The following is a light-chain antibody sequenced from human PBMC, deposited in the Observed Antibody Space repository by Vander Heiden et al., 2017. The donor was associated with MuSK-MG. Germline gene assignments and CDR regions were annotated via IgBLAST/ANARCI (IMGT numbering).Light chain of an antibody. J-gene: IGKJ1*01. V-gene: IGKV1-33*01. CDR1: QGISSN. Sequence: QTPPSPSSLSASVGDTVTITCRASQGISSNLNWYQQKPGKAPKLLIYDASNLETGVPSRFSGSGSGTDFTFTISSLQPEDIATYYCQQDYNLPRTFGQGTKVEIK. CDR3: QQDYNLPRT. CDR2: DAS.